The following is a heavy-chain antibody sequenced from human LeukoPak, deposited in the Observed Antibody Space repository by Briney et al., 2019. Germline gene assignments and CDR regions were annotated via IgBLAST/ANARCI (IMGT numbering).Heavy chain of an antibody. Sequence: PRGSLRPSCAAAGFTSTSYATSWVRQPPGKGLEWVSGISGVGDSTYYADSVKGRFTISRDNSKNTLFVQMNSLSSEDTAVYYCANHPERYCSGGSCLPSTGWGQGTLVTVSS. V-gene: IGHV3-23*01. CDR2: ISGVGDST. J-gene: IGHJ4*02. CDR3: ANHPERYCSGGSCLPSTG. CDR1: GFTSTSYA. D-gene: IGHD2-15*01.